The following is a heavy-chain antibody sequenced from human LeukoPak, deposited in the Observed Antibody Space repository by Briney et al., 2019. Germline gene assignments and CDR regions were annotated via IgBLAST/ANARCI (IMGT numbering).Heavy chain of an antibody. CDR1: GGSISSFY. V-gene: IGHV4-4*07. CDR2: MSTSGNT. D-gene: IGHD5-12*01. Sequence: SETLSLICTVSGGSISSFYWSWIRQPAGKGLEWIGRMSTSGNTDYNPSLRSRVTMSVDTSKNQFSLKLSSVTAADTAVYYCAREWGYDGYFDYWGQGTLVTVSS. J-gene: IGHJ4*02. CDR3: AREWGYDGYFDY.